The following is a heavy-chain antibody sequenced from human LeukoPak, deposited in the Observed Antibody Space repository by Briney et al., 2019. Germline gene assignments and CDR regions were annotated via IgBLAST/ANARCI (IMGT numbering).Heavy chain of an antibody. J-gene: IGHJ6*03. D-gene: IGHD5-24*01. CDR3: VKGGAATTRDGYNYYYYYMEV. CDR2: ISGSGGDT. V-gene: IGHV3-23*01. Sequence: GGSLRLFCAASGITFSSHAMSWVRQAPGKGLERDSLISGSGGDTYYGDSVKGRFTISRDNSTNRLYLQMNSLRPEDTAVYYCVKGGAATTRDGYNYYYYYMEVWGRGTTVTVSS. CDR1: GITFSSHA.